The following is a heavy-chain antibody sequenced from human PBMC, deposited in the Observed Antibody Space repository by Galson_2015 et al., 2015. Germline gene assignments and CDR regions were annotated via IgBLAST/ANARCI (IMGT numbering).Heavy chain of an antibody. V-gene: IGHV3-11*06. CDR2: ITDRSTYT. CDR1: GFTFSDYY. CDR3: ARGSFMGARQGPLDY. Sequence: SLRLSCAASGFTFSDYYMSWIRQAPGKGLEWVAHITDRSTYTNYADSVKGRFTVSRDNAKNTLYVQMNSLRGEDTAVYYCARGSFMGARQGPLDYWGQGTLVTVSS. J-gene: IGHJ4*02. D-gene: IGHD3-16*01.